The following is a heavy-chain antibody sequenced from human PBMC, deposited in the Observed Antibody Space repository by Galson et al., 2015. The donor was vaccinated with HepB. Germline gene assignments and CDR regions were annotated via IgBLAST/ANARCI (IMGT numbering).Heavy chain of an antibody. CDR3: ARGQDYYGSGSPLDY. CDR1: GFTFSSYA. CDR2: ISGSGGST. Sequence: SLRLSCAASGFTFSSYAMSWVRQAPGKGLEWVSAISGSGGSTYYADSVKGRFTISRDNAKNSLYLQMNSLRAEDTAVYYCARGQDYYGSGSPLDYWGQGTLVTVSS. V-gene: IGHV3-23*01. J-gene: IGHJ4*02. D-gene: IGHD3-10*01.